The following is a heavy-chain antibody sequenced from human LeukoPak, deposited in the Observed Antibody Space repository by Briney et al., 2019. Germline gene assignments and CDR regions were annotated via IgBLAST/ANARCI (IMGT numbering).Heavy chain of an antibody. CDR2: IYHSGST. CDR1: GGSISSGGYY. CDR3: AREGPNNWFDP. Sequence: SETLSLTCTVSGGSISSGGYYWSWIRQPPGKGLEWIGYIYHSGSTYYNPSLKSRVTISVDRSKNQFSLKLSSVTAADTAVYYCAREGPNNWFDPWGQGTLVTVSS. J-gene: IGHJ5*02. V-gene: IGHV4-30-2*01.